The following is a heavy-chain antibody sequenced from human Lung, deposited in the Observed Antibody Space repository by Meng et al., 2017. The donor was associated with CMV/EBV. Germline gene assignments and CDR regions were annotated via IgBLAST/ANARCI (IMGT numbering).Heavy chain of an antibody. V-gene: IGHV3-9*01. CDR2: VSWNSGSI. J-gene: IGHJ6*02. CDR3: ARGYDPRIFYGMDV. CDR1: GFTFDDYA. D-gene: IGHD3-16*01. Sequence: SXKISCAGSGFTFDDYAMHWVRQVPGKGLEWVSGVSWNSGSIDYADSVKGRFTTSRDNAKKFLYLQMNNLRVEDTALYYCARGYDPRIFYGMDVWGQRXTVTVSS.